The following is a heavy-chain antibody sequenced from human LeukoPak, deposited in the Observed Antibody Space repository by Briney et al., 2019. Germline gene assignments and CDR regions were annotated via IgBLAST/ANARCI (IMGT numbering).Heavy chain of an antibody. Sequence: PSETLSLSCTVSAESISSGDYDWSWIRQHAGKGLEWIGRISSSGSTNYNPSLKSRDTISVDTSKNQFSLKLSSVTAADTAVYFCARGPYSYDSSGAFDIWGQGTMVTVSS. J-gene: IGHJ3*02. V-gene: IGHV4-61*02. CDR3: ARGPYSYDSSGAFDI. CDR1: AESISSGDYD. CDR2: ISSSGST. D-gene: IGHD3-22*01.